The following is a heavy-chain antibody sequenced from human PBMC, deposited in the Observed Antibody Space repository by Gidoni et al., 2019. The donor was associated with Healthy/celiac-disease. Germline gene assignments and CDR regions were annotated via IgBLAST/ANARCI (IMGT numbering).Heavy chain of an antibody. J-gene: IGHJ4*02. D-gene: IGHD5-18*01. Sequence: EVQLVESGGGLVKPGGSLRLSCAASGFPFSNAWMSWVRQAPGKGLEWVGRIKSKTDGGTTDYAAPVKGRFTISRDDSKNTLYLQMNSLKTEDTAVYYCTTDPGDTAMAQGYWGQGTLVTVSS. CDR3: TTDPGDTAMAQGY. CDR1: GFPFSNAW. V-gene: IGHV3-15*01. CDR2: IKSKTDGGTT.